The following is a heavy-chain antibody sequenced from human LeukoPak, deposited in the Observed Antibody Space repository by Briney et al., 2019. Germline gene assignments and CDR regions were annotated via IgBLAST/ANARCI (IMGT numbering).Heavy chain of an antibody. J-gene: IGHJ5*02. CDR2: ICYSGST. Sequence: SETLSLTCTVSGGSISSYYWSWIRQPPGKGLEWIGYICYSGSTNYNPSLKSRVTISVDTSKNQFSLKLSSVTAADTAVYYCAREGGYYYGSGSYYNRHYGRWFDPWGQGTLVTASS. CDR1: GGSISSYY. V-gene: IGHV4-59*01. D-gene: IGHD3-10*01. CDR3: AREGGYYYGSGSYYNRHYGRWFDP.